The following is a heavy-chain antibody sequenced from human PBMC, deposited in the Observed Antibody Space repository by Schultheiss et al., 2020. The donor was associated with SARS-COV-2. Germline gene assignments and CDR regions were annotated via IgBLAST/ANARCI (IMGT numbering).Heavy chain of an antibody. Sequence: SETLSLTCTVSGGSISSGGYYWSWIRQPPGKGLEWIGEIYHSGSTNYNPSLKSRVTISVDTSKNQFSLKLSSVTAADTAVYYCARDGRKIPAAIEWFDPWGQGTLVTVSS. V-gene: IGHV4-61*08. J-gene: IGHJ5*02. CDR3: ARDGRKIPAAIEWFDP. CDR1: GGSISSGGYY. D-gene: IGHD2-2*01. CDR2: IYHSGST.